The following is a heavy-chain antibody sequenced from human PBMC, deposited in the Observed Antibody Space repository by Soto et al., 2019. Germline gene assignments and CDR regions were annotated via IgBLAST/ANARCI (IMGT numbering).Heavy chain of an antibody. Sequence: ASVKVSCKASGYTFTSYGISWVRQAPGQGLEWMGWISAYNGNTNYAQKLQGRVTMTTDTSTSTAYMELRSLRSDDTAVYYCARVKGKIQDLYYSDYWGQGTLVTVSS. CDR1: GYTFTSYG. V-gene: IGHV1-18*01. CDR2: ISAYNGNT. D-gene: IGHD3-10*01. J-gene: IGHJ4*02. CDR3: ARVKGKIQDLYYSDY.